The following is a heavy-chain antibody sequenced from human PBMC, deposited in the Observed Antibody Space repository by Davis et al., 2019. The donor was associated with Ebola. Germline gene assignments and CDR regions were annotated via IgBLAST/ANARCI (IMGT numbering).Heavy chain of an antibody. CDR3: ASKYYCTNGGCSPGVHLS. CDR1: GGSISSYY. J-gene: IGHJ4*02. Sequence: SETLSLTCTVSGGSISSYYWGWIRQPPGKGLEWIGSIYYSGSTYYNPSLKSRVTISVDTSKNQFSLKLSSVTAADTAVYYCASKYYCTNGGCSPGVHLSWGQGTLVTVSS. CDR2: IYYSGST. V-gene: IGHV4-39*07. D-gene: IGHD2-8*01.